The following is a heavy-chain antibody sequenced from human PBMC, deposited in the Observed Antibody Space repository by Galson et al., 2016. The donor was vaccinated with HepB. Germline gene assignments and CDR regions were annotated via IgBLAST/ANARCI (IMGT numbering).Heavy chain of an antibody. V-gene: IGHV3-21*01. J-gene: IGHJ3*02. Sequence: SLRLSCAASGFTFSISSMNWVRQAPGKGLEWVSSISIRSSYIYYADSVKGRFTISRDNAKNSLYLQMNSLRAEDTAVYYCARTLPRAGAFDIWGQGTMDTVSS. CDR1: GFTFSISS. CDR3: ARTLPRAGAFDI. CDR2: ISIRSSYI.